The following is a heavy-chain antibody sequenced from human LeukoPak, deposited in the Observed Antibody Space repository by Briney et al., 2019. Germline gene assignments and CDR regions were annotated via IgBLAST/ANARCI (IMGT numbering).Heavy chain of an antibody. CDR1: GGTFSSYA. CDR2: IIPILGIA. CDR3: ARGPPFRGSQGWFDP. D-gene: IGHD1-26*01. Sequence: ASVKVSCKASGGTFSSYAISWVRQAPGQGLEWMGRIIPILGIANYAQKFQGRVTITADKSTSTAYMELSSLRSEDTAVYYCARGPPFRGSQGWFDPWGQGTLVIVSS. J-gene: IGHJ5*02. V-gene: IGHV1-69*04.